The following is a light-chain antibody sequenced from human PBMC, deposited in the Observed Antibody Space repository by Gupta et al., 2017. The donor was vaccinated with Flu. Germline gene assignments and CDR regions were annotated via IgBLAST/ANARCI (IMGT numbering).Light chain of an antibody. CDR3: SSETSSSTFYV. J-gene: IGLJ1*01. V-gene: IGLV2-14*01. Sequence: QSDLTQPASVSGSPVQSITISCTGPSSDVGRSDSVSWYQQHPGQAPKLLIYDVSKRHSVVASRFSGSKYGTTASMTISGLQAEEETDYYCSSETSSSTFYVFGTGTKVTVL. CDR1: SSDVGRSDS. CDR2: DVS.